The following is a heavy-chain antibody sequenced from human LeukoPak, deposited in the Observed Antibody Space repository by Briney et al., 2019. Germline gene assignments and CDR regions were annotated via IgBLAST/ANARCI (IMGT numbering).Heavy chain of an antibody. Sequence: PGGSLRLSCAASGFTFSSYAMHWVRQAPGKGLEWVAVIWYDGSNKYYADSVKGRFTISRDNSKNTLYLQMNSLRAEDTAVYYCARARGAAGNYYYFDYWGQGTLVTVSS. D-gene: IGHD6-13*01. J-gene: IGHJ4*02. V-gene: IGHV3-33*01. CDR1: GFTFSSYA. CDR2: IWYDGSNK. CDR3: ARARGAAGNYYYFDY.